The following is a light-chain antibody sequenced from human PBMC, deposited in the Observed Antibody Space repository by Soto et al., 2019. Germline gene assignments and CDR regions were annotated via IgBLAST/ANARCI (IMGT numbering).Light chain of an antibody. CDR1: ESVPYNY. Sequence: EIVLTQSPDTLSLSPGERATLSCWASESVPYNYLAWYQQKPGQAPRLLISGASRRATGISDRFSGSGSGTDFTLTISGLEREDFAVYWCHQYGDSAVTFGQGTRLEIK. J-gene: IGKJ5*01. V-gene: IGKV3-20*01. CDR2: GAS. CDR3: HQYGDSAVT.